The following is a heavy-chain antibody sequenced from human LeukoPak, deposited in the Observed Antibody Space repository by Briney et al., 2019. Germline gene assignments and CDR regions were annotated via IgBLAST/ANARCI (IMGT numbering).Heavy chain of an antibody. CDR1: GFTFSSYG. V-gene: IGHV3-33*01. Sequence: GGSLRLSCAASGFTFSSYGMHWVRQAPGKGLEWVAVVWYDGSNKYYGDSVKGRFTISRDNSKKTLYLQMNSLRVEDTAVYYCARGDGYNDAEYLQHWGQGTLVTVS. D-gene: IGHD5-24*01. J-gene: IGHJ1*01. CDR2: VWYDGSNK. CDR3: ARGDGYNDAEYLQH.